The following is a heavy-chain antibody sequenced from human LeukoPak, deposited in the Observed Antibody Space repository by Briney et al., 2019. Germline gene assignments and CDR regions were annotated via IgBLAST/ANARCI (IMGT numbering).Heavy chain of an antibody. CDR2: ISYDGSNK. Sequence: GRSLRLSCAASGSTFSSYSMHWVRQAPGKGLEWVAVISYDGSNKYYADSVKGRFTISRDNAKNTLFLQMNSLRAEDTAVYYCARSEYCSSTSCYVTVDYWGQGTLVTVSS. D-gene: IGHD2-2*01. V-gene: IGHV3-30*07. CDR3: ARSEYCSSTSCYVTVDY. CDR1: GSTFSSYS. J-gene: IGHJ4*02.